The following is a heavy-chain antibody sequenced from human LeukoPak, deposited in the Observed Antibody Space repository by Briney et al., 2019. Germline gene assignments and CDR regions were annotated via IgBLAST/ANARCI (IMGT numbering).Heavy chain of an antibody. J-gene: IGHJ6*03. CDR1: GGSLSSHY. D-gene: IGHD3-10*01. CDR2: IYYSGST. Sequence: SETLSLTCTVSGGSLSSHYWSWIRQPPGKGLEWIGYIYYSGSTNYNPSLKSRVTISVDTSKNQFSLKLSSVTAADTAVYYCARIWFGEYHYYYYMDVWGKGTTVTVSS. CDR3: ARIWFGEYHYYYYMDV. V-gene: IGHV4-59*11.